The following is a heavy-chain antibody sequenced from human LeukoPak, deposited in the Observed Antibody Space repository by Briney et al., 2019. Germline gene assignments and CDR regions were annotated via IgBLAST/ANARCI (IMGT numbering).Heavy chain of an antibody. CDR1: GYTFSSYG. D-gene: IGHD3-10*01. CDR3: ARELITYYYGSGSYLYYYYYMDV. Sequence: ASVKVSCKASGYTFSSYGISWVRQAPGQGLEGLGWFSAYNGNTNYSQKLQRRVTMTTDTSTSTAYMELRSLRSDDTAVYYCARELITYYYGSGSYLYYYYYMDVWGKGTTVTISS. J-gene: IGHJ6*03. V-gene: IGHV1-18*01. CDR2: FSAYNGNT.